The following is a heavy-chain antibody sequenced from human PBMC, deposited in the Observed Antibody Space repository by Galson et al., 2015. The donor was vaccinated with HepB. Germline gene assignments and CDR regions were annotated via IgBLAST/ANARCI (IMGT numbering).Heavy chain of an antibody. V-gene: IGHV3-33*08. Sequence: SLRLSCAASGFTFRRYGMHWVRLAPGKGLEWVAFISSGGGRKDYADSVRGRFSISRDDSRDILYLQMNSLRVDDAARYYCGRDGSHYDVDYWGQGTLVTVFS. CDR1: GFTFRRYG. CDR3: GRDGSHYDVDY. J-gene: IGHJ4*02. CDR2: ISSGGGRK. D-gene: IGHD1-26*01.